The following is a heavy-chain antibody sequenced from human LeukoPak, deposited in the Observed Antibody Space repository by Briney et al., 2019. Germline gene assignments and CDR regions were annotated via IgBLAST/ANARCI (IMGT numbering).Heavy chain of an antibody. CDR3: ARDYGGSSPFDY. CDR2: INWNGDST. Sequence: GGSLRLSCAASGFTFDDYGMNWVRQAPGKGLEWVAGINWNGDSTGYAESVRGRFTISRDNAKNSLYLQMNSLRAEDTAVYYCARDYGGSSPFDYWGQGTLVTVSS. CDR1: GFTFDDYG. V-gene: IGHV3-20*04. D-gene: IGHD4-23*01. J-gene: IGHJ4*02.